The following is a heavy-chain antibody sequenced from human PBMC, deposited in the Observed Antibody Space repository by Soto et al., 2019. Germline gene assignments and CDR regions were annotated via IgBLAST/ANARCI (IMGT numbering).Heavy chain of an antibody. D-gene: IGHD5-18*01. Sequence: WGSLRLSCAASGFTFSSYAMHWVRQAPGKGLEWVAVISYDGSNKYYADSVKGRFTISRDNSKNTLYLQMNSLRAEDTAVYYCARDGGYSYGYPEINWFDPWGQGTLVTV. CDR3: ARDGGYSYGYPEINWFDP. CDR1: GFTFSSYA. CDR2: ISYDGSNK. V-gene: IGHV3-30-3*01. J-gene: IGHJ5*02.